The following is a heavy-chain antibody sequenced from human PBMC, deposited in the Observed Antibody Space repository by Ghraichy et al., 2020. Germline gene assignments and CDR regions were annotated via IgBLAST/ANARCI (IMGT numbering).Heavy chain of an antibody. J-gene: IGHJ5*02. CDR1: GFTFGTYW. Sequence: GGALRLSCAASGFTFGTYWMSWVRQAPGKGLEWLANIKEDGSEKYYVDSVKGRFTISRDNAKNSLYLQMNSLRAEDTAVYYCAREAFMGATNHWGQGTLVTVSS. CDR2: IKEDGSEK. CDR3: AREAFMGATNH. V-gene: IGHV3-7*01. D-gene: IGHD1-26*01.